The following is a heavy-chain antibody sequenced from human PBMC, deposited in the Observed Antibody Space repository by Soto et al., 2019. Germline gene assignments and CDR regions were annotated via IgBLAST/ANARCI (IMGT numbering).Heavy chain of an antibody. CDR3: ARGRGNYVYYFDY. V-gene: IGHV4-59*01. CDR1: GGSISSYY. D-gene: IGHD4-4*01. J-gene: IGHJ4*02. Sequence: QVQLQESGPGLWKPPETLSLTCTASGGSISSYYWTWIRQPPGKGLEWIGYINYSGSTNNNPSLKSRVTISVDTSKNQFSLKLSSVTAADTAVYYCARGRGNYVYYFDYWGQGTLVTVSS. CDR2: INYSGST.